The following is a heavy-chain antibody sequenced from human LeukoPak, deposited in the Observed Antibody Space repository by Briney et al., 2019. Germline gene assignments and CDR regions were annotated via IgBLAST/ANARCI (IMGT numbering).Heavy chain of an antibody. CDR3: ARAPRIAAAGQYYYYFYMDV. J-gene: IGHJ6*03. D-gene: IGHD6-13*01. CDR2: INPNSGGT. CDR1: VYTFTGYY. V-gene: IGHV1-2*02. Sequence: ASVKVSCKASVYTFTGYYMHWVRQAPGQGLEWMGWINPNSGGTNYAQKFQGRVTMTRDTSISTAYMELSRLRSDDTAVYCCARAPRIAAAGQYYYYFYMDVWGKGTTVTVSS.